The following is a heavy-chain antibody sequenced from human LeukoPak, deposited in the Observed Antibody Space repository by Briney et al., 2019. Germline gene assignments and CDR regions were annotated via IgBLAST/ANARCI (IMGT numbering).Heavy chain of an antibody. CDR1: GFSFRTHS. V-gene: IGHV3-NL1*01. CDR3: ARGGGYSGYDWTVDY. D-gene: IGHD5-12*01. CDR2: IRGGGTAT. Sequence: GGSLRLSCAASGFSFRTHSMNWVRQAPGKGLEWISAIRGGGTATFYADSVKGRFTISRDNSKNTLYLQMNSLRAEDTAVYYCARGGGYSGYDWTVDYWGQGTLVTVSS. J-gene: IGHJ4*02.